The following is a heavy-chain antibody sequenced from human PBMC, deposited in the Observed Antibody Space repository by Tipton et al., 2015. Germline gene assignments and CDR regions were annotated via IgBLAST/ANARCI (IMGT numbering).Heavy chain of an antibody. CDR2: IYYSGDM. V-gene: IGHV4-39*02. CDR3: ASLLLYGDYVHGLGY. CDR1: GVSISGTSYY. J-gene: IGHJ4*02. Sequence: TLSLTCTVSGVSISGTSYYWGWIRQPPGKGLEWIGSIYYSGDMYYNPSLKSRVAMSVDTSNNHFSLRLTPLTASDTAVYYCASLLLYGDYVHGLGYWGRGTLATVSS. D-gene: IGHD4-17*01.